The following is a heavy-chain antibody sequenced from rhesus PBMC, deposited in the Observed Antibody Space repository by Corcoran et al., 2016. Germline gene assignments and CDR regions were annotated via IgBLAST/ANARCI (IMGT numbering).Heavy chain of an antibody. CDR3: AINQEWNRFDV. V-gene: IGHV4S7*01. Sequence: QVQLLESGPGLLKPSEILSLTCAVSGGSIRGGYGWGWIRQCPGKGLEWIGSIYSIRRNTYDNPSLKSLVTISTDTSKTQFSLKLDSVTAADTAVYYCAINQEWNRFDVWGPGVLVTVSS. CDR2: IYSIRRNT. J-gene: IGHJ5-1*01. CDR1: GGSIRGGYG. D-gene: IGHD1-32*01.